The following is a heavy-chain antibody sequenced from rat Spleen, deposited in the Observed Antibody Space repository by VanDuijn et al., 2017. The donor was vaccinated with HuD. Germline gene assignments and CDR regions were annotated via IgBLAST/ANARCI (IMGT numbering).Heavy chain of an antibody. J-gene: IGHJ2*01. CDR1: GFTFSDYG. Sequence: EVQLVESGGGLVQPGRSLKLSCAASGFTFSDYGVAWVRQAPTKGLEWVATFRYDGFTTYYRDSVRGRFTISRDDAKSTLSLQMDSLRSEDTATYYCARRHYGYTDYFDYWGQGVMVTVSS. D-gene: IGHD1-9*01. CDR2: FRYDGFTT. CDR3: ARRHYGYTDYFDY. V-gene: IGHV5-29*01.